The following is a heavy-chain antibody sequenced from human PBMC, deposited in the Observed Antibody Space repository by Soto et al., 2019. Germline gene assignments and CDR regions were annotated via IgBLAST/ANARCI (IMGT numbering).Heavy chain of an antibody. Sequence: GESLKISCKGSGYSFTSYWIGWVRQMPGKGLEWMGIIYPGDSDTRYSPSFQGQVTISADKSISTAYLQWSSLKASDTAMYYCARQAIAANQGPYYYYGMDVWGQGTTVTVSS. CDR2: IYPGDSDT. CDR1: GYSFTSYW. J-gene: IGHJ6*02. CDR3: ARQAIAANQGPYYYYGMDV. V-gene: IGHV5-51*01. D-gene: IGHD6-13*01.